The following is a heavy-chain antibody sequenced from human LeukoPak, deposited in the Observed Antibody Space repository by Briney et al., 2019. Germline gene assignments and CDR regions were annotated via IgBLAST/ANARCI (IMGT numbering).Heavy chain of an antibody. D-gene: IGHD2-2*01. J-gene: IGHJ3*02. CDR1: GFSFNTYS. CDR2: ISSTSAHI. V-gene: IGHV3-21*01. CDR3: TSRYCTTTNCYSFDN. Sequence: GGSLRLSCAASGFSFNTYSMNWVRQAPGKGLEWVSSISSTSAHIFYADSVKGRFPISRDNAKNSLYLQMNSLRVEDTAVYYCTSRYCTTTNCYSFDNWGHGTPVTVSS.